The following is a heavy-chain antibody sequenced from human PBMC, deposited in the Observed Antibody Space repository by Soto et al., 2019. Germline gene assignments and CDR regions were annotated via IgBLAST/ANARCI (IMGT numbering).Heavy chain of an antibody. D-gene: IGHD1-7*01. CDR3: AAQITGTTSP. J-gene: IGHJ5*02. CDR1: GYTFTNYG. V-gene: IGHV1-18*01. CDR2: INVYNGNT. Sequence: ASVKVSCKASGYTFTNYGISWVRQAPGQGLEWMGWINVYNGNTKYAQKFQGRVTITADESTSTAYMELSSLRSEDTAVYYCAAQITGTTSPWGQGTLVTVSS.